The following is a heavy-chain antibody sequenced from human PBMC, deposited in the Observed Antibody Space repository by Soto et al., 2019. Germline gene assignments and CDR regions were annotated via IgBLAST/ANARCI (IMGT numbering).Heavy chain of an antibody. CDR1: GYSFTSYW. V-gene: IGHV5-51*01. Sequence: ESLKISCKGSGYSFTSYWIGWVRQMPGKGLEWMGIIYPGDSDTRYSPSFQGQVTISADKSISTAYLQWSSLKASDTAMYYCASHSGRYYSGSSGYYYGMDVWGQGTTVTVSS. D-gene: IGHD1-26*01. CDR3: ASHSGRYYSGSSGYYYGMDV. J-gene: IGHJ6*02. CDR2: IYPGDSDT.